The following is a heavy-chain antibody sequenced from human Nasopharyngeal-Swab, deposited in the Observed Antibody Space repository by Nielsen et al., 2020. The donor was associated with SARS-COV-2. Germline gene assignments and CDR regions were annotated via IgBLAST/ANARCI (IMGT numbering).Heavy chain of an antibody. D-gene: IGHD5-24*01. Sequence: SVKVSCKASGGTFSSYAISWVRQAPGQGLEWMGGIIPILGIANYAQKFQGRVTITADKSTSTAYMELGSLRSEDTAVYYCARGDGRYYFDYWGQGTLVTVSS. J-gene: IGHJ4*02. CDR3: ARGDGRYYFDY. CDR2: IIPILGIA. CDR1: GGTFSSYA. V-gene: IGHV1-69*10.